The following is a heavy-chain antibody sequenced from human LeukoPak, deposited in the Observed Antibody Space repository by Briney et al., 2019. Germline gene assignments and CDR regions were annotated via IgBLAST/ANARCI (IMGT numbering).Heavy chain of an antibody. CDR1: GGSISSSSYY. Sequence: SETLSLTCTVSGGSISSSSYYWGWIRQPPGKGLEWIGSIYYSGSTYYNPSLKSRVTISVDTSKNQFSLKLSSVTAADTAVYYCARHSFAVAAVRGFDYWGQGTLVTVSS. D-gene: IGHD6-19*01. J-gene: IGHJ4*02. CDR2: IYYSGST. V-gene: IGHV4-39*01. CDR3: ARHSFAVAAVRGFDY.